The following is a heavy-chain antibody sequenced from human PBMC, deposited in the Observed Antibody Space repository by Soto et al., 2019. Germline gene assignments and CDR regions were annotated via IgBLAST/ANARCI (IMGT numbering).Heavy chain of an antibody. CDR3: AREGNLGRWLQPLDF. V-gene: IGHV4-59*01. D-gene: IGHD5-12*01. Sequence: PSETLSLTCSVSGDSISAYSWRWVRQPPGKGLEWIGNIHYNGNTKYNPSLKSRVSMSVDTSKNQFSLRLISVTAADTAKYFCAREGNLGRWLQPLDFWGPGTLVTVS. CDR1: GDSISAYS. CDR2: IHYNGNT. J-gene: IGHJ4*02.